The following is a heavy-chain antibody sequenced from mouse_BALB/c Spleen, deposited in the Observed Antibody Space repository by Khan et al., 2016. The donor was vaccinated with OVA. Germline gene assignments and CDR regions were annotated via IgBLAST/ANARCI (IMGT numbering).Heavy chain of an antibody. Sequence: QVQLQQSGAELVRPGASVKLSCEASGYTFTSYWMNWVKQSPEQGLEWIGRLDPYDSETHYNQNFKDKAILTVDKSSSTAYMQLSSLTAEDSAVYYCARNPFAYWGQGTLVTVSA. CDR3: ARNPFAY. CDR1: GYTFTSYW. J-gene: IGHJ3*01. V-gene: IGHV1-52*01. CDR2: LDPYDSET.